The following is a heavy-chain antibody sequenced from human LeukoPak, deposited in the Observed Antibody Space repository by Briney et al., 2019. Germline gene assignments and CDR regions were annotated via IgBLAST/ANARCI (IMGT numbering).Heavy chain of an antibody. CDR3: ARGGIAAAGTDYYYYMDV. CDR2: MNPNSGNT. CDR1: GYTFTSYD. V-gene: IGHV1-8*01. D-gene: IGHD6-13*01. Sequence: ASVKVSCKASGYTFTSYDINWVRQATGQELEWMVWMNPNSGNTGYAQKFQGRVTMTRNTSISTAYMELSSLRFEDTAVYYCARGGIAAAGTDYYYYMDVWGKGTTVTVSS. J-gene: IGHJ6*03.